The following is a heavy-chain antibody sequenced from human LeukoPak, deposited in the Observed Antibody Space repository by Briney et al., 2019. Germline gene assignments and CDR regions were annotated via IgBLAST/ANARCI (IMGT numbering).Heavy chain of an antibody. CDR2: ISSSGSTI. J-gene: IGHJ4*02. Sequence: GGSLRLSCAASGFTFSSHAMKWVRQAPGKGLEWVSYISSSGSTIYYADSVKGRFTISRDNAKNSLYLQMNSLRAEDTAVYYCARAEYYDFWSGYYKGAFDYWGQGTLVTVSS. CDR1: GFTFSSHA. V-gene: IGHV3-48*04. CDR3: ARAEYYDFWSGYYKGAFDY. D-gene: IGHD3-3*01.